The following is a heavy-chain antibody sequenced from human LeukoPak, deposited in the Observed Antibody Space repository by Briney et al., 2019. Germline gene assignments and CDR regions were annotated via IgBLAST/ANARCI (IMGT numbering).Heavy chain of an antibody. D-gene: IGHD1-26*01. J-gene: IGHJ4*02. Sequence: PGGSLIHSFAASGFNFSSYAMSSVRQAPGKGLEWVSAISCNGGSTYYAGSVKGGFTISRDNYKNPLYLKTNSLRVEDTAVYFCAKYQYSGSSASPDHWGQGTLVTVSS. CDR1: GFNFSSYA. CDR2: ISCNGGST. CDR3: AKYQYSGSSASPDH. V-gene: IGHV3-23*01.